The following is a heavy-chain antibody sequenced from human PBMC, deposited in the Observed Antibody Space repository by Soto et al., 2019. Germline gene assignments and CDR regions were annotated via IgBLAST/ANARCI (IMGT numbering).Heavy chain of an antibody. CDR2: IYYSGGT. D-gene: IGHD6-13*01. V-gene: IGHV4-31*03. J-gene: IGHJ4*02. Sequence: SETLSLTCTVSGGSISSGGYFWSWVRQHPGKGLEWIGNIYYSGGTYYNPSLKSRVTISVDTSKNQFSLKLSSVTAADTAVYYCARFAKEENPKVGSWYYFDYWGQGTRVTVSS. CDR3: ARFAKEENPKVGSWYYFDY. CDR1: GGSISSGGYF.